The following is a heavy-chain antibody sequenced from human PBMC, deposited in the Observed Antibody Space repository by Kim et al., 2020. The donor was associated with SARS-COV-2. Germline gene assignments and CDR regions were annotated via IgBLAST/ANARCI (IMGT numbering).Heavy chain of an antibody. J-gene: IGHJ4*02. V-gene: IGHV4-34*01. D-gene: IGHD3-16*02. CDR2: INHSGST. Sequence: SETLSLTCAVYGGSFSGYYWSWIRQPPGKGLEWIGEINHSGSTNYNPSLKSRVTISVDTSKNQFSLKLSSVTAADTAVYYCARGRITFGGVIVILVTRFFDYWGQGTLVTVSS. CDR3: ARGRITFGGVIVILVTRFFDY. CDR1: GGSFSGYY.